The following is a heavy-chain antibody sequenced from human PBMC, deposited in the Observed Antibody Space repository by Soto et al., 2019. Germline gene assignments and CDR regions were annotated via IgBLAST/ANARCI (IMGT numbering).Heavy chain of an antibody. J-gene: IGHJ3*02. CDR2: IWYDGSNK. D-gene: IGHD6-19*01. V-gene: IGHV3-33*01. CDR1: GFTFSSYG. Sequence: QVQLVESGGGVVQPGRSLRLSCAASGFTFSSYGMDWVRQAPGTGLAWVAVIWYDGSNKYYADSVKGRFTISRDNSKNTLYLQMNSLRAEDTAAYYCARKGGIAVAGTIEDAFDIWGQGTMVTVSS. CDR3: ARKGGIAVAGTIEDAFDI.